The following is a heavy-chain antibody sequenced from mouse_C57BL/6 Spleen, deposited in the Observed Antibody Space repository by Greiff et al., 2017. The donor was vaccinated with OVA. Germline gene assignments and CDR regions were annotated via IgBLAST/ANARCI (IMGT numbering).Heavy chain of an antibody. CDR1: GYTFTSYW. CDR3: ARNSNYSYWYFDV. J-gene: IGHJ1*03. CDR2: IDPSDSET. V-gene: IGHV1-52*01. D-gene: IGHD2-5*01. Sequence: QVQLQQPGAELVRPGSSVKLSCKASGYTFTSYWMHWVKQRPIQGLEWIGNIDPSDSETHYNQKFKDKATLTVDKSSSTAYMQLSSLTSEDSAVYYCARNSNYSYWYFDVWGTGTTVTVSS.